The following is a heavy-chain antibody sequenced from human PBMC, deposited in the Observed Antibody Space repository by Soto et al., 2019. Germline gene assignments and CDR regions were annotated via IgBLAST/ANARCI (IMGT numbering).Heavy chain of an antibody. D-gene: IGHD6-19*01. Sequence: GGSLRLSCAASGFTFANYAMTWVRQAPGKGLDWVSVISGSGGSIYYADSVKGRFTISRDNSKNMLYLHMNSPRSEDTAVYYCAKETLAGFDYWGRGTLVTVSS. J-gene: IGHJ4*02. CDR3: AKETLAGFDY. CDR2: ISGSGGSI. CDR1: GFTFANYA. V-gene: IGHV3-23*01.